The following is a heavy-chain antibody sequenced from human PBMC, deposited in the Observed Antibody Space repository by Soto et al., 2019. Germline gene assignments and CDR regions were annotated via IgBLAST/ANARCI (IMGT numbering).Heavy chain of an antibody. V-gene: IGHV4-31*03. CDR1: GGSISSGGYY. CDR2: IYYSGST. CDR3: ARGLTGYSYYFDY. D-gene: IGHD3-9*01. Sequence: SETLSLTCTVSGGSISSGGYYWSWIRQHPGKGLEWIGYIYYSGSTYYNPSLKSRVTISVDTSKNQFSLKLSSVTAADTAVYYCARGLTGYSYYFDYWGQGTLVTVSS. J-gene: IGHJ4*02.